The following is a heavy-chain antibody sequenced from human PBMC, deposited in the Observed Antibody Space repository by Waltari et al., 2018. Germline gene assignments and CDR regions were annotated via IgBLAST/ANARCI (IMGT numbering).Heavy chain of an antibody. CDR3: AKANYYYYYMDV. CDR1: GFTFSSYG. CDR2: IWYDGSNK. V-gene: IGHV3-33*08. J-gene: IGHJ6*03. Sequence: QVQLVESGGGVVQPGRSLRLSCAASGFTFSSYGMHWVRRSPGKGLEWVAVIWYDGSNKYYADSVNGRFTISRDNSKNTLYLQMNSLRAEDTAMYYCAKANYYYYYMDVWGKGTTVTVSS.